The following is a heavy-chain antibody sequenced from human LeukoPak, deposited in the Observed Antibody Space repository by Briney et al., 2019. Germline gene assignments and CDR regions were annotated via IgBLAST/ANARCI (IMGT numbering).Heavy chain of an antibody. V-gene: IGHV3-30*19. D-gene: IGHD1-1*01. Sequence: GGSLRLSCAASGFTFSSYGMHWVRQAPGKGLEWVAVISYDGSNKYYADSVKGRFTISRDNSKNTLYLQMNSLRAEDTAEYYCARDGTGGSHAFDIWGQGTMVTVSS. CDR3: ARDGTGGSHAFDI. CDR2: ISYDGSNK. J-gene: IGHJ3*02. CDR1: GFTFSSYG.